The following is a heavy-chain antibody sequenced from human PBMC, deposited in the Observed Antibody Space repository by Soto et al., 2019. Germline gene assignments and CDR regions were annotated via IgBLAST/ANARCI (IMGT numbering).Heavy chain of an antibody. J-gene: IGHJ4*03. Sequence: PSQTLSLTYTVSGGSISSYYWSWIRQPPGKGLEWIGYIFSSGSTNYNPSLKSRVTISVDTSKNQFSLKLSSVTAADTALYYFARRPTVTPSYFDRSGQGAAVTVSA. D-gene: IGHD2-15*01. CDR3: ARRPTVTPSYFDR. V-gene: IGHV4-59*01. CDR1: GGSISSYY. CDR2: IFSSGST.